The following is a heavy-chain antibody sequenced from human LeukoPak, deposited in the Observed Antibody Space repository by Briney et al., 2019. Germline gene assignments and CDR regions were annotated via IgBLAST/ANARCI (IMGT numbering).Heavy chain of an antibody. CDR1: GGSFSGYY. Sequence: SETLSLTCAVYGGSFSGYYWSWIRQPPGKGLEWIGEINHSGSTNYNPSLKSRVTISVDTSKNQFSLKLSSVTAADTAVYYCARESGTALGFDYWGQGTLVTVSS. V-gene: IGHV4-34*01. D-gene: IGHD5-18*01. J-gene: IGHJ4*02. CDR2: INHSGST. CDR3: ARESGTALGFDY.